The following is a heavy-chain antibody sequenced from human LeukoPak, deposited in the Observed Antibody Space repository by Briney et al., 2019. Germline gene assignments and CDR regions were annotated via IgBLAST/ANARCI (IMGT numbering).Heavy chain of an antibody. CDR3: TRGGSPQSSYYYPMGV. J-gene: IGHJ6*02. Sequence: PGGSLRLSCAASGFTFSDHYMDWVRQAPGKGLDWVGRGRNKANGYTPEYAASVKGRFIISRDDSQNSLYLQINSVKTEDTAVYYCTRGGSPQSSYYYPMGVWGQGTTVTVSS. CDR2: GRNKANGYTP. D-gene: IGHD6-13*01. CDR1: GFTFSDHY. V-gene: IGHV3-72*01.